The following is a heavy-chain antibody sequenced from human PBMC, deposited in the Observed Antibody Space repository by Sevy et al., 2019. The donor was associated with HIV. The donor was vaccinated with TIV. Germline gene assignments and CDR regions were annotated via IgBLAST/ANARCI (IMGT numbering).Heavy chain of an antibody. D-gene: IGHD4-17*01. CDR3: ARDLPPSATTVAHLDY. J-gene: IGHJ4*02. Sequence: GGSLRLSCAASGFIFSSYEMTWVRQAPGKGLEWVSSISSRGSDRFYANSVRGRFTIFRDNAKNSLYLQMNSLRVEDTATYYCARDLPPSATTVAHLDYWGQGTLVTVSS. V-gene: IGHV3-48*03. CDR1: GFIFSSYE. CDR2: ISSRGSDR.